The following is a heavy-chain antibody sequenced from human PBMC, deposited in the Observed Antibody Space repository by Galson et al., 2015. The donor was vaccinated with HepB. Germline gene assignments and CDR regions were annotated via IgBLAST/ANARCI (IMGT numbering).Heavy chain of an antibody. CDR3: ARGNTPNH. Sequence: SVKVSCKASGYTFDYYVLHWLRQAPGQRLEWMGWINAGNSNTKIPQKFEARVIISRDRSATTAYMELTNPRSEDTAVYYCARGNTPNHWRQGPLVTVSS. CDR2: INAGNSNT. CDR1: GYTFDYYV. J-gene: IGHJ1*01. D-gene: IGHD1/OR15-1a*01. V-gene: IGHV1-3*01.